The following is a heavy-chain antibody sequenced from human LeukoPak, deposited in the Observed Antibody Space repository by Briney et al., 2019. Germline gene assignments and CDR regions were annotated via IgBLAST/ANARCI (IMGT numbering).Heavy chain of an antibody. CDR1: GGSFSGYY. D-gene: IGHD3-22*01. J-gene: IGHJ3*02. CDR3: ARAYDISGYQPAFDI. V-gene: IGHV4-34*01. Sequence: SETLSPTCAVYGGSFSGYYWSWIRQPPGKGLEWIGEINHSGSTNYNPSLKSRVTISVDTSKNQFSLKLSSVTAADTAVYYCARAYDISGYQPAFDIWGQGTMVTVSS. CDR2: INHSGST.